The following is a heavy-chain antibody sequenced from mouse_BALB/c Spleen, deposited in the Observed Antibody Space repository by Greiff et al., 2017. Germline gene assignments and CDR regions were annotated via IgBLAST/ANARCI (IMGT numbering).Heavy chain of an antibody. CDR2: ISSGGSYT. CDR1: GFTFSSYG. CDR3: ARQGITTKEGAMDY. Sequence: EVQGVESGGDLVKPGGSLKLSCAASGFTFSSYGMSWVRQTPDKRLEWVATISSGGSYTYYPDSVKGRFTISRDNAKNTLYLQMSSLKSEDTAMYYCARQGITTKEGAMDYWGQGTSVTVSS. J-gene: IGHJ4*01. D-gene: IGHD2-4*01. V-gene: IGHV5-6*01.